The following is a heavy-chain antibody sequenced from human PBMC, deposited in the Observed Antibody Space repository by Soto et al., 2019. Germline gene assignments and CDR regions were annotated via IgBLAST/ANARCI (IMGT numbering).Heavy chain of an antibody. CDR3: ARSAGVVTCQYYFDY. V-gene: IGHV4-30-4*01. J-gene: IGHJ4*02. CDR2: IYYSGST. D-gene: IGHD2-21*02. Sequence: QVQLQESGPGLVKPSQTLSLTCTVSGGSISSGDYYWSWIRQPPGKGLEWIAYIYYSGSTYYNPSLKSRVTISVDTSKNQFSLKLSSVTAADTAVYYCARSAGVVTCQYYFDYWGQGTLVTVSS. CDR1: GGSISSGDYY.